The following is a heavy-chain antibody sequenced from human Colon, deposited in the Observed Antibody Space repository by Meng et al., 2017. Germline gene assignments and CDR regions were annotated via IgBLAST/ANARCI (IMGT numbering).Heavy chain of an antibody. V-gene: IGHV4-34*01. Sequence: HVQLQRWGGGLLKPSETLSLTCAVYGGSFSGYSWSWIRQPPGKGLEWIGEINHTGNTSYNPSLKSRLTISVDTSKNQFSLNLSSVTAADTALYYCARSVRLGVAGKSGAYWGQGTLVTVSS. CDR2: INHTGNT. CDR3: ARSVRLGVAGKSGAY. J-gene: IGHJ4*02. D-gene: IGHD6-19*01. CDR1: GGSFSGYS.